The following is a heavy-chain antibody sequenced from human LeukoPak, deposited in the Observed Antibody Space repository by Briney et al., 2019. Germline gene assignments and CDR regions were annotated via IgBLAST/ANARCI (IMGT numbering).Heavy chain of an antibody. CDR3: ARVLDYDFWSGYSYYFDY. V-gene: IGHV3-53*01. CDR1: GFTVSSNY. CDR2: IYSGGST. D-gene: IGHD3-3*01. Sequence: PGGSLRLSCAASGFTVSSNYMSWVRQAPGKGLEWVSVIYSGGSTYYADSVKGRFTISRDNSKNTLYLQMNSLRAEDTAVYYCARVLDYDFWSGYSYYFDYWGQGTLVTVSS. J-gene: IGHJ4*02.